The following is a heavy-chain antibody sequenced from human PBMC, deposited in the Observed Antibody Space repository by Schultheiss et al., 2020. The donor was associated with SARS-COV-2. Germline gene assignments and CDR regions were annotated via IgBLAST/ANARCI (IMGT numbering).Heavy chain of an antibody. Sequence: GGSLRLSCAASGFTFSSYAMSWVRQAPGKGLEWVSGISWNSGSIGYADSVKGRFTISRDNSKNTLYLQMNSLRAEDTAVYYCASGNYTFDYWGQGTLVTVSS. CDR1: GFTFSSYA. J-gene: IGHJ4*02. D-gene: IGHD1-7*01. V-gene: IGHV3-23*01. CDR3: ASGNYTFDY. CDR2: ISWNSGSI.